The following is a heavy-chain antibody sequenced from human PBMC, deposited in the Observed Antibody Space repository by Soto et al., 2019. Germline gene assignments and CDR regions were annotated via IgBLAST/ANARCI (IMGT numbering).Heavy chain of an antibody. CDR2: IYYTGNT. J-gene: IGHJ4*02. V-gene: IGHV4-39*01. CDR3: ERHSIWLLLSDY. D-gene: IGHD3-22*01. CDR1: GVSISNSNYD. Sequence: PSETLALTCNVTGVSISNSNYDWGWIRQPPGKGLEWIGSIYYTGNTYYNPSLKRRVTISVDTSKNQFSLKLDSVTAADTAVYFCERHSIWLLLSDYWGQGSLVTVSS.